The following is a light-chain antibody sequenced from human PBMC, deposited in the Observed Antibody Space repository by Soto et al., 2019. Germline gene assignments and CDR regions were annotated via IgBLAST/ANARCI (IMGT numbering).Light chain of an antibody. Sequence: DIVMTQSPLSLPVTPGEPASISCRPSQSLLNNNGHDYLDWYLQKPGQSPQLVIRMGSIRASGVPDRFSGSGSGTDFTLKISRVEAEDVGIYYCMQSLQTPYTFGQGTKLEIK. CDR1: QSLLNNNGHDY. CDR3: MQSLQTPYT. CDR2: MGS. J-gene: IGKJ2*01. V-gene: IGKV2-28*01.